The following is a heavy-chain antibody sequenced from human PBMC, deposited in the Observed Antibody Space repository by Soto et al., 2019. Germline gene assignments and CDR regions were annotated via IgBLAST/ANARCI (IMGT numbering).Heavy chain of an antibody. V-gene: IGHV4-39*01. Sequence: PSETLSRTCTVSGGSISSSSYDWGWIRQPPGKGLEWCGSIYYSGSTYYNPSLKSRVTISVDTSKNQFSLKLSSVTAADTAVYYCARQGPLYYDFWSGYVSLVGNYNWFDPWGQGTLVTVSS. CDR1: GGSISSSSYD. CDR2: IYYSGST. CDR3: ARQGPLYYDFWSGYVSLVGNYNWFDP. D-gene: IGHD3-3*01. J-gene: IGHJ5*02.